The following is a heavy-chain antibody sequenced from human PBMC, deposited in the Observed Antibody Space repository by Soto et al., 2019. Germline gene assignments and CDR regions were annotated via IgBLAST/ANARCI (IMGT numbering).Heavy chain of an antibody. D-gene: IGHD3-9*01. Sequence: QVQLVQSGAEVKKPGASVKVSCKASGYTFTSYGISWVRQAPGQGLEWMGWISAYNGNTNYAQKLQGRVTMTTDTSTITAYMELRSLRSDDTAVYYCARDRVYYDILTGYYPFDYWGQGTLVTVSS. CDR3: ARDRVYYDILTGYYPFDY. J-gene: IGHJ4*02. CDR1: GYTFTSYG. CDR2: ISAYNGNT. V-gene: IGHV1-18*01.